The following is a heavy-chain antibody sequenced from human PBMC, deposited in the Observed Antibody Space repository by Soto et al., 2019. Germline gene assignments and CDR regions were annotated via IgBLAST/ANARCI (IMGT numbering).Heavy chain of an antibody. D-gene: IGHD3-10*01. V-gene: IGHV1-18*01. Sequence: ASVKVSCKASGYTFTSYGISWVRQAPGQGLEWMGWISGYNGNTNYVQKLQGRVTMTTDTSTSTAYMELRSLRSDDTAVYYCARSEREFYFYMDVWGKGTTVTVSS. J-gene: IGHJ6*03. CDR2: ISGYNGNT. CDR3: ARSEREFYFYMDV. CDR1: GYTFTSYG.